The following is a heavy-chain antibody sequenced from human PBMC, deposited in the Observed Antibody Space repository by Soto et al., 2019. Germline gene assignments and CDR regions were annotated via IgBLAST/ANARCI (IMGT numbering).Heavy chain of an antibody. J-gene: IGHJ6*02. CDR2: ISYDGSNK. CDR1: GFTFSSYG. CDR3: AKDRGYCSSTSCYARRGYYYYGMDV. Sequence: QVQLVESGGGVVQPGRSLRLSCAASGFTFSSYGMHWVRQAPGKGLEWVAVISYDGSNKYYADSVKGRFTISRDNSKNTLYLQMNSLSAEDTAVYYCAKDRGYCSSTSCYARRGYYYYGMDVWGQGTTVTVSS. V-gene: IGHV3-30*18. D-gene: IGHD2-2*01.